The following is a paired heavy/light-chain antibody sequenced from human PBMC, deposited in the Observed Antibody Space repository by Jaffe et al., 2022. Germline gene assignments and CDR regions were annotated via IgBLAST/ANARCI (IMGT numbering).Heavy chain of an antibody. D-gene: IGHD5-12*01. CDR2: ISSSSSTI. J-gene: IGHJ4*02. Sequence: EVQLVESGGGLVQPGGSLRLSCAASGFTFSSYSMNWVRQAPGKGLEWVSYISSSSSTIYYADSVKGRFTISRDNAKNSLYLQMNSLRAEDTAVYYCARDPLYSGYDLRHDYGDYGWNPRVYYFDYWGQGTLVTVSS. CDR1: GFTFSSYS. CDR3: ARDPLYSGYDLRHDYGDYGWNPRVYYFDY. V-gene: IGHV3-48*01.
Light chain of an antibody. CDR3: QQSYSTRT. CDR2: AAS. Sequence: DIQMTQSPSSLSASVGDRVTITCRASQSISSYLNWYQQKPGKAPKLLIYAASSLQSGVPSRFSGSGSGTDFTLTISSLQPEDFATYYCQQSYSTRTFGQGTKVEIK. V-gene: IGKV1-39*01. J-gene: IGKJ1*01. CDR1: QSISSY.